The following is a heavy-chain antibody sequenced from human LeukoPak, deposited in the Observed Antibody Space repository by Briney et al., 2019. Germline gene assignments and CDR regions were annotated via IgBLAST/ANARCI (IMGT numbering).Heavy chain of an antibody. CDR2: ISWNSGSI. CDR1: GFTFDDYA. Sequence: GGSLRLSCAASGFTFDDYAMHWVRQAPGKGLEWVSGISWNSGSIGYADSVKGRFTISRDNAKNSLYLQMNSLRAEDMALYHCARVGGPSHYGGETYYMDVWGKGTTVTISS. D-gene: IGHD4-23*01. CDR3: ARVGGPSHYGGETYYMDV. V-gene: IGHV3-9*03. J-gene: IGHJ6*03.